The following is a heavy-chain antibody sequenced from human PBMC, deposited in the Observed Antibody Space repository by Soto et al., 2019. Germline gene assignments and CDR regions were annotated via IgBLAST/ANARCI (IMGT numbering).Heavy chain of an antibody. V-gene: IGHV3-48*03. J-gene: IGHJ4*02. CDR2: VSSSGTTI. Sequence: GGSLRLSCVASEFTFSSYEMDWVRQAPGKGLEWVSYVSSSGTTIYYTDSVKGRFTISRDNAKKSLYLQMNSLRAEDTAVYYCVRFGGAAAGPGDYWGQGTLVTVSS. CDR1: EFTFSSYE. D-gene: IGHD6-13*01. CDR3: VRFGGAAAGPGDY.